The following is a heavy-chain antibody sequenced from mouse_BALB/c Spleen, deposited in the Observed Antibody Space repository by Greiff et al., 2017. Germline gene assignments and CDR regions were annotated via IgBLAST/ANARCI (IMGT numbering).Heavy chain of an antibody. CDR2: ISYSGST. D-gene: IGHD4-1*02. J-gene: IGHJ2*01. CDR1: GYSITSDYA. Sequence: EVKLMESGPGLVKPSQSLSLTCTVTGYSITSDYAWNWIGQFPGNKLEWMGYISYSGSTSYNPSLKSRISITRDTSKNQFFLQLNSVTTEDTATYYCARNNWDGPDYWGQGTTLTVSS. V-gene: IGHV3-2*02. CDR3: ARNNWDGPDY.